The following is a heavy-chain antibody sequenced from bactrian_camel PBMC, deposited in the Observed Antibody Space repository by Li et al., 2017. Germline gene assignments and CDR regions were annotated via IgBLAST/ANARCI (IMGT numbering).Heavy chain of an antibody. CDR1: RFTFGVYD. V-gene: IGHV3S40*01. J-gene: IGHJ6*01. Sequence: VQLVESGGGLVQPGGSLRLSCAATRFTFGVYDMSWVRQAPGKGLECASITNVIEGITSYADSVKGRFTISQDKANNALYLQLTGLKPEDTAMYYCAARPSGSWYCSMPMLGATDFRFWGQGTQVTVS. CDR3: AARPSGSWYCSMPMLGATDFRF. D-gene: IGHD6*01. CDR2: TNVIEGIT.